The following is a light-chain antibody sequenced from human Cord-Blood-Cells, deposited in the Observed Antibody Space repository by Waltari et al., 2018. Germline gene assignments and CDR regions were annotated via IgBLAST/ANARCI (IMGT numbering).Light chain of an antibody. CDR3: CSYAGSSTLEV. Sequence: QSALTQPASVSGSPGPSITISCTGISRDVGSSNLLSWYHQHPGKAPKLMIYEVSKRPSGVSNRFSGSKSGNTASLTISGLQAEDEADYYCCSYAGSSTLEVFGGGTKLTVL. CDR1: SRDVGSSNL. V-gene: IGLV2-23*02. J-gene: IGLJ2*01. CDR2: EVS.